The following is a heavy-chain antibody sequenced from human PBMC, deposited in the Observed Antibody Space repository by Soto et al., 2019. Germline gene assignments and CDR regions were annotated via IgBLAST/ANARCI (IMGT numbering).Heavy chain of an antibody. Sequence: GASVKVSCKASGGTFSSYAISWVRQAPGQGLEWMGGIIPIFGTANYAQKFQGRVTITADESTSTAYMELSSLRSEDTAVYYCARDMEHCSGGSCADAFDIWGQGTMVT. J-gene: IGHJ3*02. CDR2: IIPIFGTA. D-gene: IGHD2-15*01. CDR3: ARDMEHCSGGSCADAFDI. V-gene: IGHV1-69*01. CDR1: GGTFSSYA.